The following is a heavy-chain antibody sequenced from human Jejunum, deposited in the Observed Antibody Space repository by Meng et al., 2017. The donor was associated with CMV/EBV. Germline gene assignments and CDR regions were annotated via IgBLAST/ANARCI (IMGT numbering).Heavy chain of an antibody. CDR1: GFTFSSYW. Sequence: CAASGFTFSSYWMHWVRQVPGKGLVWVSRIKSDGTYTDYADSVKGRFTISRDNAKNTLYLQMHGLTADDTGIYYCARELWETSYYAAWGQGTLVTVSS. CDR2: IKSDGTYT. D-gene: IGHD1-26*01. V-gene: IGHV3-74*01. J-gene: IGHJ5*02. CDR3: ARELWETSYYAA.